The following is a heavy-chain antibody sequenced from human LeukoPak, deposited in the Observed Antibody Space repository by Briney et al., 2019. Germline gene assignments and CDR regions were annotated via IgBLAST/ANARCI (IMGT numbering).Heavy chain of an antibody. V-gene: IGHV3-7*04. D-gene: IGHD1-26*01. Sequence: GGPLRLSCAASGFTFSNYWMSWVRQAPGIGLQWVANIKQDGGEKYYVDSVKGRFTISRDNAKNSLSLQMNSLRAEDTAVYYCARARYSGTYSGALDIWGPGTMVTVSS. CDR2: IKQDGGEK. J-gene: IGHJ3*02. CDR3: ARARYSGTYSGALDI. CDR1: GFTFSNYW.